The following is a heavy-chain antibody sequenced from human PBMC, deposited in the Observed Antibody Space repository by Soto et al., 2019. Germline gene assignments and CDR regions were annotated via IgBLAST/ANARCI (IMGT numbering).Heavy chain of an antibody. J-gene: IGHJ6*02. CDR1: GFTVNSHA. Sequence: EVQLLESGGGVVQRGGSLRLSCAASGFTVNSHAMSWVRQAPGKGLEWVASISGSGDSTYYGDSVKGRFTISRDSSSSTLYLQMNNLRGEDTAVYFCTKSRRGILMVYGFGGMDVWGQGTTVTVSS. D-gene: IGHD2-8*01. V-gene: IGHV3-23*01. CDR3: TKSRRGILMVYGFGGMDV. CDR2: ISGSGDST.